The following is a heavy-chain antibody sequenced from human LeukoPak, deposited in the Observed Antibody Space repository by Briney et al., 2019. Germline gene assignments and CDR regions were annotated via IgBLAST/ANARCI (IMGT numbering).Heavy chain of an antibody. Sequence: GGSLRLSCTASGFTFSSYAMNWVRQAPGKGLEWVSGIGAGGTFTYYADSVKGRFTISRDNSKNTVYLQMNSLRAEDTAVYYCARYYYDSSGYPYYFDYWGQGTLVTVSS. V-gene: IGHV3-23*01. CDR3: ARYYYDSSGYPYYFDY. CDR1: GFTFSSYA. CDR2: IGAGGTFT. D-gene: IGHD3-22*01. J-gene: IGHJ4*02.